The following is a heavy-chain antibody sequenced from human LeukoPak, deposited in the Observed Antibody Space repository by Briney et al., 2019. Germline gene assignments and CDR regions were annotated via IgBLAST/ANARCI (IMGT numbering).Heavy chain of an antibody. V-gene: IGHV4-59*12. CDR3: ARGHPLRVTMIVVVTRHTPMYYFDY. CDR1: GGSISSYY. Sequence: PSETLSLTCTVSGGSISSYYWSWIRQPPGKGLEWIGYIYYSGSTNYNPSLKSRVTISVDTSKNQFSLKLSSVTAADTAVYYCARGHPLRVTMIVVVTRHTPMYYFDYWGQGTLVTVSS. D-gene: IGHD3-22*01. CDR2: IYYSGST. J-gene: IGHJ4*02.